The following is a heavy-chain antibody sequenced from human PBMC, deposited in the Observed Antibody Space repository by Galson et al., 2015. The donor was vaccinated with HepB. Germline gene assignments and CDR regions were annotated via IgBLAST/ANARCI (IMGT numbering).Heavy chain of an antibody. CDR1: GYTFSSHA. D-gene: IGHD3-10*01. CDR3: ARDPPLISMVRGVMDWFDP. Sequence: SVKVSCKASGYTFSSHAMNWVRQVPGQGLQWMGWINTNTGNPMYAQGFTGRFVFSLDTSVSTAYLQISSLKAEDTAVYYCARDPPLISMVRGVMDWFDPWGQGTLVTVSS. V-gene: IGHV7-4-1*02. J-gene: IGHJ5*02. CDR2: INTNTGNP.